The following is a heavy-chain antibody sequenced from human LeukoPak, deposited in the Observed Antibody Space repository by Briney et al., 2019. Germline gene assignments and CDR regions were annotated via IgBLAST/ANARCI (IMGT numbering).Heavy chain of an antibody. Sequence: ASVKVSCKASGFTFSGYYMHWVRQAPGQGLESMAWISPNSGGTNYVQKFQGRVTVTRDTSISTDYMEISGLTSDDTALYYCAREPSGSGGYDYWGQGTLVTVS. J-gene: IGHJ4*02. CDR1: GFTFSGYY. CDR2: ISPNSGGT. D-gene: IGHD3-10*01. V-gene: IGHV1-2*02. CDR3: AREPSGSGGYDY.